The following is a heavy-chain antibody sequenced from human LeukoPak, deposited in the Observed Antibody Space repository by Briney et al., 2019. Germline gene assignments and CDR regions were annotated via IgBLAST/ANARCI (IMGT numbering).Heavy chain of an antibody. Sequence: SETLSLTCTVSGGSISSYYWSWIRQPPGKGLEWIGYIYYSGSTNYNPSLKSRVTISVDTSKNQFSLKLSSVTAADTAVYYCARAVAGFDYWGQGTLVTVSS. D-gene: IGHD6-19*01. CDR2: IYYSGST. V-gene: IGHV4-59*12. J-gene: IGHJ4*02. CDR1: GGSISSYY. CDR3: ARAVAGFDY.